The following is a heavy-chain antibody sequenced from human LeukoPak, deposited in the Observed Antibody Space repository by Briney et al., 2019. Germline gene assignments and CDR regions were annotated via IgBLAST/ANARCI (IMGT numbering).Heavy chain of an antibody. Sequence: ASVKVSCKASGGTFSSYAISWVRQATGQGLEWMGWMNPNSGNTGYAQKFQGRVTMTRNTSISTAYMELSSLRSEDTAVYYCAREARECSGGSCYSSAFDYWGQGTLVTVSS. CDR1: GGTFSSYA. J-gene: IGHJ4*02. V-gene: IGHV1-8*02. CDR2: MNPNSGNT. D-gene: IGHD2-15*01. CDR3: AREARECSGGSCYSSAFDY.